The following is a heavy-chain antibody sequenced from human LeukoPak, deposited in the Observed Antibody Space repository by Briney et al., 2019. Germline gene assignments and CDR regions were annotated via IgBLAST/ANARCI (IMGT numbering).Heavy chain of an antibody. J-gene: IGHJ4*02. V-gene: IGHV4-59*11. D-gene: IGHD4-11*01. CDR2: IYYSGNT. CDR1: GGSISSHY. Sequence: LSLTXIVSGGSISSHYWTWVRQPPGKGLEYIGYIYYSGNTNYTPSLKSRFTISVHSSNKQFSLKQTSVTAEDTAVYYCARINSALYFDYWGQ. CDR3: ARINSALYFDY.